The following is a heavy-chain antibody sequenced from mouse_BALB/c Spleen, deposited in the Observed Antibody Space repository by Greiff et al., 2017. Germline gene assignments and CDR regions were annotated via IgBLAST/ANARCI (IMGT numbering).Heavy chain of an antibody. Sequence: EVQGVESGGGLVQPGGSMKLSCVASGFTFSNYWMNWVRQSPEKGLEWVAEIRLKSNNYATHYAESVKGRFTISRDDSKSSVYLQMNNLRAEDTGIYYCTRVHSYGNSWFAYWGQGTLVTVSA. J-gene: IGHJ3*01. CDR2: IRLKSNNYAT. CDR1: GFTFSNYW. CDR3: TRVHSYGNSWFAY. V-gene: IGHV6-6*02. D-gene: IGHD2-1*01.